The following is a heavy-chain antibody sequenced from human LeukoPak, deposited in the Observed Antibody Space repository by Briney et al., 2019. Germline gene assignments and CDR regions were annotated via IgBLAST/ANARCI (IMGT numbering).Heavy chain of an antibody. Sequence: KPSETLSLTCTVSGGSISSYYWSWIRQPPGKGLEWIGYIYYSGSTNYNPSLKSRVTISVGTSKNQFSLKLSSVTAADTAVYYCASNTANYYYYGMDVWGQGTTVTVSS. J-gene: IGHJ6*02. CDR2: IYYSGST. CDR1: GGSISSYY. D-gene: IGHD2-21*02. V-gene: IGHV4-59*08. CDR3: ASNTANYYYYGMDV.